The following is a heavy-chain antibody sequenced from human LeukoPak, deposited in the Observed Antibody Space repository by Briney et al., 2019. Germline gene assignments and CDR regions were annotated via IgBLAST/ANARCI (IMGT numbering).Heavy chain of an antibody. J-gene: IGHJ6*02. D-gene: IGHD1-26*01. CDR1: GGSISSGDYY. CDR3: ATSTRVGPYYYYGMDV. CDR2: IYYSGST. Sequence: PSQTLSLTCTVSGGSISSGDYYWSWIRQPPGKGLEWIGYIYYSGSTYYNPSLKSRVTISVDTSKNQFSLKLSSVTAADPAVYYCATSTRVGPYYYYGMDVWGQGTTVTVSS. V-gene: IGHV4-30-4*01.